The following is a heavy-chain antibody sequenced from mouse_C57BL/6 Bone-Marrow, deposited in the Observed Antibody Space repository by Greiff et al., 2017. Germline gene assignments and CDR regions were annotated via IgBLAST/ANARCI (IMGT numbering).Heavy chain of an antibody. CDR3: IIYYYGSSYWYFDV. D-gene: IGHD1-1*01. Sequence: EVQLQQSGAELVRPGASVKLSCTASGFNIKDYYMHWVKQRPEQGLAWIGRIDPEDGDTEYAPKFQGKATMTADPSSNTAYLQLSSLTSEDTAVYYCIIYYYGSSYWYFDVWGTGSTVSVSS. CDR2: IDPEDGDT. CDR1: GFNIKDYY. V-gene: IGHV14-1*01. J-gene: IGHJ1*03.